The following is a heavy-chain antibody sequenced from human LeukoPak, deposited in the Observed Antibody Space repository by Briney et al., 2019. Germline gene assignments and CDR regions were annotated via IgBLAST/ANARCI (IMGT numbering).Heavy chain of an antibody. CDR3: ATDIRYSSGWYARDY. CDR2: FDPEDGET. CDR1: GYTLTELS. D-gene: IGHD6-19*01. V-gene: IGHV1-24*01. Sequence: ASVKVSCKVSGYTLTELSMHWVRQAPGKGLEWMGGFDPEDGETIYAQKFQGRVTMTEDTSTDTAYMELSSLRSEDMAVYYCATDIRYSSGWYARDYWGQGTLVTVSS. J-gene: IGHJ4*02.